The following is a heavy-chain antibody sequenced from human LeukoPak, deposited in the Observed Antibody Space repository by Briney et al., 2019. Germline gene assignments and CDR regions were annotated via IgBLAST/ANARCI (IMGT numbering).Heavy chain of an antibody. CDR2: ISYDGSNK. J-gene: IGHJ4*02. V-gene: IGHV3-30-3*01. D-gene: IGHD5-18*01. CDR3: ARGGYSYGYSFYY. Sequence: GGSLRLSCAASGFTFSSYAMHWVRQAPGKGLEWVAVISYDGSNKYYADSVKGRFTISRDNSKNTLYLQMNSLRAEDTAVYYWARGGYSYGYSFYYWGQGTLVTVSS. CDR1: GFTFSSYA.